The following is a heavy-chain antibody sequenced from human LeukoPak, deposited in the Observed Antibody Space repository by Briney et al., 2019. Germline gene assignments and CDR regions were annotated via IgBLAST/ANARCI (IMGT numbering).Heavy chain of an antibody. CDR2: ITSDGRST. J-gene: IGHJ4*02. Sequence: GGSLRLSCAASGFIFSNYRMHWVRQAPGKGLEYVSVITSDGRSTYYVNSVKGRFTISRDNSKSTLYLQMGSLRGEDTAVYYCAREPALGDLDYWGQGTLVTVSS. CDR3: AREPALGDLDY. V-gene: IGHV3-64*01. CDR1: GFIFSNYR.